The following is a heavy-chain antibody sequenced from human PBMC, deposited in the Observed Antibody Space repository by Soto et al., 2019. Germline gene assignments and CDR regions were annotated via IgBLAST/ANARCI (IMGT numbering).Heavy chain of an antibody. CDR3: ARGSGRFNY. J-gene: IGHJ4*02. Sequence: EVQLLESGGGLVQPGGSLRLSCGVSGFTFNDFEMNWVRQAPGKGLEWLAYIDGSGTTKKYADSVRGRFTISRDNPHNSLFLQMSSLSAADTAIYYCARGSGRFNYWGQGSLVFVSS. CDR1: GFTFNDFE. V-gene: IGHV3-48*03. CDR2: IDGSGTTK.